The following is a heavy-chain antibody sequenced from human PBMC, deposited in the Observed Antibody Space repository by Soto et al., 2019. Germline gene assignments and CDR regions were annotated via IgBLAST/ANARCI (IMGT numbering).Heavy chain of an antibody. CDR2: IYYSGST. CDR3: VRQGIAVAGPGAFDY. CDR1: GGSISSSSYY. D-gene: IGHD6-19*01. Sequence: QLQLQESGPGLVKPSETLSLTCTVSGGSISSSSYYWGWIRQPPGKGLEWIGSIYYSGSTYYNPSLKSRVTISVDTSKNQFSLKLSSVTAADTAVYYCVRQGIAVAGPGAFDYWGQGTLVTVSS. J-gene: IGHJ4*02. V-gene: IGHV4-39*01.